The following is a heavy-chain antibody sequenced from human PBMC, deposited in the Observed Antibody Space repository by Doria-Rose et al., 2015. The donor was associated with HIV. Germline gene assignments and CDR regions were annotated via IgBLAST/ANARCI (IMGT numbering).Heavy chain of an antibody. Sequence: QVQLVQSGPGLVKPSETLSLTCSVSGGSISHYYWSWIRQPPGKGLEYIGDIFYTGSTNYSPSLKSRVSISIDTPKNKFSLGLSSVTAADTAVYYCARVLSGTYDYWGQGTLVTVSS. CDR2: IFYTGST. CDR1: GGSISHYY. CDR3: ARVLSGTYDY. V-gene: IGHV4-59*01. D-gene: IGHD1-26*01. J-gene: IGHJ4*02.